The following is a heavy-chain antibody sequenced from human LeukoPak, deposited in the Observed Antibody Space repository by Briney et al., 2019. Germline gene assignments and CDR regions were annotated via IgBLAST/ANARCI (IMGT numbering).Heavy chain of an antibody. D-gene: IGHD3-16*02. CDR3: ARGPPAVINPVYYYYGMDV. Sequence: SETLSLTCTVSGGSIRSPGYYWGWTRQPPGKGLEWIGSMYYSGSSFYNPPLKSRVAISVDTSKNQFSLKLSSVTAADTAVYYCARGPPAVINPVYYYYGMDVWGQGTTVTVSS. J-gene: IGHJ6*02. V-gene: IGHV4-39*07. CDR2: MYYSGSS. CDR1: GGSIRSPGYY.